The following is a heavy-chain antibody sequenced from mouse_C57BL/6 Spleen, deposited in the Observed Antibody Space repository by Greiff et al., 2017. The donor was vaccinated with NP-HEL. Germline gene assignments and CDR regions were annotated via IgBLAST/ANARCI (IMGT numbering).Heavy chain of an antibody. V-gene: IGHV1-69*01. J-gene: IGHJ2*01. Sequence: QVQLQQPGAELVMPGASVKLSCKASGYTFTSYWMHWVKQRPGQGLEWIGEIDPSDSYTNYNQKFKGKSTLTVDKSSSTAYMQLSSLTSEDSAVYYCARDRNYYGSSSFDYWGQGTTLTVSS. CDR2: IDPSDSYT. D-gene: IGHD1-1*01. CDR3: ARDRNYYGSSSFDY. CDR1: GYTFTSYW.